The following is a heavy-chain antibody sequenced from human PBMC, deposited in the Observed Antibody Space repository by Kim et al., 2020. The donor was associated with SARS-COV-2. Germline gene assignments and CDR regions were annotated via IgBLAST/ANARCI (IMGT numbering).Heavy chain of an antibody. V-gene: IGHV3-9*01. CDR1: GFIFIDYA. CDR3: VNGAKATLDY. D-gene: IGHD1-26*01. Sequence: GGSLRLSCAASGFIFIDYAMHWVRQAPGRGPVWVSGISWDRSSIGYADSVRGRFTISRDNAKRSLYLQMNSLTTEDTAIYYCVNGAKATLDYWGQGTLVTVSS. CDR2: ISWDRSSI. J-gene: IGHJ4*02.